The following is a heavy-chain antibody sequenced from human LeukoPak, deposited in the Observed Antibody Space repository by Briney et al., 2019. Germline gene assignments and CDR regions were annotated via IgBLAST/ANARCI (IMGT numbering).Heavy chain of an antibody. J-gene: IGHJ4*02. CDR1: GYTFTRYD. V-gene: IGHV1-3*01. D-gene: IGHD1-14*01. CDR3: ARGAGFAEPLPEY. Sequence: ASVKVSCKASGYTFTRYDINWVRQAPGQRLEWMGWINAGHGNTKYSQKFQGRVTITRDTSASTAYMELSSLRSEDTAVYYCARGAGFAEPLPEYWGQGTLLTVSS. CDR2: INAGHGNT.